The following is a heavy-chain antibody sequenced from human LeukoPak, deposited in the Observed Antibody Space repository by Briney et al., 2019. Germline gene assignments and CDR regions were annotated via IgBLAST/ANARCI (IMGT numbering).Heavy chain of an antibody. Sequence: GGSLRLSCAASGFTFSNYAIHWVRQAPGKGLEWVAVISFDGTKSYYADSVKGRFTISRDNSKYTLFLQMNSLRAEDTAVYYCARPRVANDSSGYYFKLDYWGQGTLVTVSS. CDR3: ARPRVANDSSGYYFKLDY. CDR1: GFTFSNYA. V-gene: IGHV3-30*04. D-gene: IGHD3-22*01. J-gene: IGHJ4*02. CDR2: ISFDGTKS.